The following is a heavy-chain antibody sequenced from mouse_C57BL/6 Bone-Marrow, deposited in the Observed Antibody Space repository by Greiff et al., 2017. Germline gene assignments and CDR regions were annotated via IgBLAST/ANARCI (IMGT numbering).Heavy chain of an antibody. D-gene: IGHD1-1*01. CDR3: ARSEGPIATYWYFDV. Sequence: QVQLKESGAELVRPGPSVTMSCKASGYTFTNYWIGWAKQRPGHGLEWIGDIYPGGGYTNYNEKFKGKATLTADKSSSTAYKQFSSLTSEDSAIYYSARSEGPIATYWYFDVWGTGTTVTVSS. CDR1: GYTFTNYW. J-gene: IGHJ1*03. CDR2: IYPGGGYT. V-gene: IGHV1-63*01.